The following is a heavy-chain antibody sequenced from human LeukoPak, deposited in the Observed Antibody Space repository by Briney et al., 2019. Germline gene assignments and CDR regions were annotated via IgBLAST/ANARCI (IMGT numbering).Heavy chain of an antibody. CDR2: INHSGST. J-gene: IGHJ5*02. CDR3: ARGRSTRAGWFDP. CDR1: GESFSGYY. D-gene: IGHD2/OR15-2a*01. V-gene: IGHV4-34*01. Sequence: SETLSLTCAVYGESFSGYYWSWIRQPPGKGLEWIGEINHSGSTNYNPSLKSRVTISVDTSKNQFSLKLSSVTAADTAVYYCARGRSTRAGWFDPWGQGTLVTVSS.